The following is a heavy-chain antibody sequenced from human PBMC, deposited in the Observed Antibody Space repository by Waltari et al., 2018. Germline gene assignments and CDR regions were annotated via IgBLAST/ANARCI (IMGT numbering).Heavy chain of an antibody. CDR2: NSAYKGNT. V-gene: IGHV1-18*01. Sequence: QVQLVQSGAEVKKPGASVKVSCKASGYTFTSYGISWVRQAPGQGLEWMVWNSAYKGNTNYATKVQGRITITTDTSTSTAYMELRSLRSDDTAVYDCARGGREGATDLIDYWGQGTLVTVSS. D-gene: IGHD1-26*01. J-gene: IGHJ4*02. CDR3: ARGGREGATDLIDY. CDR1: GYTFTSYG.